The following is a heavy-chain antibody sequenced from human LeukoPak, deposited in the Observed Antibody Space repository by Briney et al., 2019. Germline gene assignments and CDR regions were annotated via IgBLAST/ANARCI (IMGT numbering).Heavy chain of an antibody. CDR2: VNSDGTNT. CDR3: VREGSLLYLFDY. Sequence: GGSLRLSCAASGFFFNTYWMHWVRQAPGKGLVWVSRVNSDGTNTNYGDSVQGRFTVSRDNAKNTLYLQMNSLRAEDTAVYYCVREGSLLYLFDYWGQGTLVTVSS. D-gene: IGHD2-2*02. V-gene: IGHV3-74*01. CDR1: GFFFNTYW. J-gene: IGHJ4*02.